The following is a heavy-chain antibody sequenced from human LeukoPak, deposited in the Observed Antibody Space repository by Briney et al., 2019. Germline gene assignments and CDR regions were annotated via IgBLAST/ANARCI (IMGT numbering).Heavy chain of an antibody. J-gene: IGHJ4*02. Sequence: GASVKVSCKASGYTFTGYYMHWWRQAPGQGVEWMGWINPNSGGTNYAQKFQGRVTMTRDTSISTAYMELSRLRSDDTAVYYCARTMVRGVLGPYCFDYWGQGTLVTVSS. CDR3: ARTMVRGVLGPYCFDY. CDR2: INPNSGGT. V-gene: IGHV1-2*02. CDR1: GYTFTGYY. D-gene: IGHD3-10*01.